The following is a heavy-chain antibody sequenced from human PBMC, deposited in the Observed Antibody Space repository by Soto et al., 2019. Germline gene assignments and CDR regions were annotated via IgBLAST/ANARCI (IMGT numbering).Heavy chain of an antibody. CDR2: IVPLLGIT. Sequence: QAQLMQSGAEVKKPGSSVKVSCKASGGTFSGYAISWVRQAPGQGLEWMGGIVPLLGITNYAQKFQGRITMAADESTGTAYMDLRSLRSEDTAVYYCARDPRSITGTTSSEDFQHWGQGTLVSVSS. D-gene: IGHD1-20*01. J-gene: IGHJ1*01. CDR3: ARDPRSITGTTSSEDFQH. V-gene: IGHV1-69*01. CDR1: GGTFSGYA.